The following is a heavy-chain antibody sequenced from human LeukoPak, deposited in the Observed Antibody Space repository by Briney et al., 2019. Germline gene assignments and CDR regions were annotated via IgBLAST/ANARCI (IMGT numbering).Heavy chain of an antibody. CDR3: ATMTMVRGVIGRDY. J-gene: IGHJ4*02. V-gene: IGHV1-69-2*01. CDR1: GYTFTDYY. D-gene: IGHD3-10*01. Sequence: ASVKVSCKVSGYTFTDYYMHWVQQAPGKGLEWMGLVDPEDGETIYAEKFQGRVTITADTSTDTAYMELSSPRSEDTAVYYCATMTMVRGVIGRDYWGQGTLVTVSS. CDR2: VDPEDGET.